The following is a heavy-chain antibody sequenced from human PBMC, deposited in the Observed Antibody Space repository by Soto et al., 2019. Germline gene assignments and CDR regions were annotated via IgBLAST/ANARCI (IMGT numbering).Heavy chain of an antibody. CDR2: IYYTGST. CDR3: ARLSSSSSFDF. J-gene: IGHJ4*02. D-gene: IGHD6-6*01. Sequence: QVQLQESGPGLVKPSQTLSLTCTVSGDSISSGGYFWNWIRQHPGKGLEWIGLIYYTGSTFYNPSLSSRVTFSVDTSKKHFSLNLTSVTAADTAVYFCARLSSSSSFDFCGQGTLVTVSS. V-gene: IGHV4-31*03. CDR1: GDSISSGGYF.